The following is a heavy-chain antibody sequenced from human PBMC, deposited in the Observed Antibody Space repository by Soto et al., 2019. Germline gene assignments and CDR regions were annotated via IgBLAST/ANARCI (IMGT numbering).Heavy chain of an antibody. CDR2: INPSGEHT. D-gene: IGHD2-15*01. CDR1: GYSFKDHY. V-gene: IGHV1-46*02. Sequence: ASVKVSCKSSGYSFKDHYMHWVRQAPGRGLEWVGIINPSGEHTNYAQQFRGRVAMTRDTSTSTAYMELRSLRSEDTAVYFCARISCKGGSCYFDFDHWGQGTLVTVSS. J-gene: IGHJ4*02. CDR3: ARISCKGGSCYFDFDH.